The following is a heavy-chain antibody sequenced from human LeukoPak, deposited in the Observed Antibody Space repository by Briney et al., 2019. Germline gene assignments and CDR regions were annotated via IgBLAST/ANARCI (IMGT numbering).Heavy chain of an antibody. Sequence: GGSLRLSCAASGFTFSTYWMHWVRQAPGEGLVWVSRIKSDGSDTSYADSVKGRFTISRDNVKNTLFLQMNSLGAEDTALYYCARGWNTTPRSGFDIWGLGTMVTVSS. CDR3: ARGWNTTPRSGFDI. V-gene: IGHV3-74*01. CDR2: IKSDGSDT. D-gene: IGHD1/OR15-1a*01. CDR1: GFTFSTYW. J-gene: IGHJ3*02.